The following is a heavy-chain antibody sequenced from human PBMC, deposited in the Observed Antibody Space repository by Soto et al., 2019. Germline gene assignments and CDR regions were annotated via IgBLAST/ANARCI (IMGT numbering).Heavy chain of an antibody. D-gene: IGHD2-15*01. CDR1: GYTFTNFG. Sequence: ASVKVSCKASGYTFTNFGISWVRQAPRQGLEWMGWISAYNGNTDYAQKLQGRVTMTTDTSTRTAYMELRSLRSDDTAVYYCARGGVGYCSGGSCPNNWFDPWGQGTLVTVS. V-gene: IGHV1-18*01. J-gene: IGHJ5*02. CDR2: ISAYNGNT. CDR3: ARGGVGYCSGGSCPNNWFDP.